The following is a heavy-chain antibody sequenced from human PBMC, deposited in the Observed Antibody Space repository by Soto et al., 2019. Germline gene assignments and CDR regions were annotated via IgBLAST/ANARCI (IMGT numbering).Heavy chain of an antibody. Sequence: SETLSLTCTVSGDSISNGGYYWSWIRQLPGKGLEWIGYIYYTGNTYYNPSLKSRVTISLDTSMNQFFLNVNSVTVADTAVYHCAREAIGDDSSGYQSRGAFDIWGQGTMVTVSS. CDR2: IYYTGNT. D-gene: IGHD3-22*01. CDR3: AREAIGDDSSGYQSRGAFDI. J-gene: IGHJ3*02. V-gene: IGHV4-31*03. CDR1: GDSISNGGYY.